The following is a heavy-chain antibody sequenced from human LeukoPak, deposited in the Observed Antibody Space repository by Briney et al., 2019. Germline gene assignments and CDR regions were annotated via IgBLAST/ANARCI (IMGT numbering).Heavy chain of an antibody. Sequence: GGSLRLSCAASGLTFSTYGVHWVRQAPGKGLVWLSQIRCDGGVGSYADSVKGRFTISRDNAKKTLYLEMNTLGTEGTAVYYCVTGHYDSRMYSALWGPGTLVTVSS. CDR1: GLTFSTYG. J-gene: IGHJ2*01. CDR2: IRCDGGVG. CDR3: VTGHYDSRMYSAL. D-gene: IGHD3-16*01. V-gene: IGHV3-74*01.